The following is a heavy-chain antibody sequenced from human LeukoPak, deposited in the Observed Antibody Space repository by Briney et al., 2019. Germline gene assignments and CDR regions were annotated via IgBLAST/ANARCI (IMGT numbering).Heavy chain of an antibody. CDR3: TRGSSGWYSDAFDI. D-gene: IGHD6-19*01. Sequence: PGGSLRLSCTASGFTFGDYAMSWVRQAPGKGLGWVGFIRSKAYGGTTEYTASVKGRFTISRDDSKSIAYLQMNSLKTEDTAVYYCTRGSSGWYSDAFDIWGQGTMVTVSS. CDR2: IRSKAYGGTT. J-gene: IGHJ3*02. V-gene: IGHV3-49*04. CDR1: GFTFGDYA.